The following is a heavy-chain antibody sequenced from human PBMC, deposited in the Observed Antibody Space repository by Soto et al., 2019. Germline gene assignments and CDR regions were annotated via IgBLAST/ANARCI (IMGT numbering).Heavy chain of an antibody. V-gene: IGHV1-18*01. Sequence: QVQLVQSGAEVKKPGASVKVSCKASGYTFTGYGISWGLQAPGQGLEWMGWISTYNGNTNYAQKLQGRVNMTTDTSTTTAYMELRSLRSDDTAVYYCARDRSPVTSPDYWGQGTLVTVSS. CDR1: GYTFTGYG. J-gene: IGHJ4*02. CDR3: ARDRSPVTSPDY. CDR2: ISTYNGNT.